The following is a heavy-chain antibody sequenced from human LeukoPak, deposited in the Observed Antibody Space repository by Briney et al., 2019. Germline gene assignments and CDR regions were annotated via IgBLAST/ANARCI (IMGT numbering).Heavy chain of an antibody. CDR3: ARAITNYGYIFDY. D-gene: IGHD5-18*01. CDR1: GFTFSSYS. J-gene: IGHJ4*02. V-gene: IGHV3-7*01. CDR2: INEDGSAK. Sequence: PGGSLRLSCAASGFTFSSYSMNWVRQAPGMGLEWVANINEDGSAKYYVDSVRGRFTLSRDNAKNSLYLQMNSLRAEDTAVYYCARAITNYGYIFDYWGQGTLVTVSS.